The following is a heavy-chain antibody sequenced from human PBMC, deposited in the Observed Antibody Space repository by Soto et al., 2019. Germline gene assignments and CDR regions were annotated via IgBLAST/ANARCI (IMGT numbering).Heavy chain of an antibody. J-gene: IGHJ4*02. D-gene: IGHD6-13*01. CDR2: ISYDGSNK. CDR3: AKDYAAGGGFDY. Sequence: QVQLVESGGGVVQPGRSLRLSCAASGFTFSSYGMHWVRQAPGKGLEWVAVISYDGSNKYYADSVKGRFTISRDNSKNTLYLQMNSLRAEDTAGYYCAKDYAAGGGFDYWGQGTLVTVSS. V-gene: IGHV3-30*18. CDR1: GFTFSSYG.